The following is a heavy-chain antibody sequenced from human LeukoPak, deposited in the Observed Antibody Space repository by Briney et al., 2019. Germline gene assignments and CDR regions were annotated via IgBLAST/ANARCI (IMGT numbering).Heavy chain of an antibody. D-gene: IGHD3-10*01. V-gene: IGHV1-24*01. CDR3: ATAVYGSGISGYFDY. Sequence: ASVKVSCKVSGYTLTELSMHWVRQAPGKGLEWMGGFDPEDGETIYAQKFQGRVTMTEDTSTDTAYMELSSLRSEDTAVYYCATAVYGSGISGYFDYWGQGTLVTVSS. CDR2: FDPEDGET. CDR1: GYTLTELS. J-gene: IGHJ4*02.